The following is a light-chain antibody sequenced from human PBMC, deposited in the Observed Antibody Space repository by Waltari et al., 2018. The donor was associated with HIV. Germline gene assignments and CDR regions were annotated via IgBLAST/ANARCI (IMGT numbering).Light chain of an antibody. Sequence: EIVLTQSPATLPLSPGERATLSCRASQSVSNYLAWYQQKPGQAPRLLIYDASNRASGIPARFSGSGSGTDFTLTISSLEPEDVAVYYCQQRTNWPPDTFGPGTKLEIK. CDR2: DAS. CDR1: QSVSNY. J-gene: IGKJ2*01. CDR3: QQRTNWPPDT. V-gene: IGKV3-11*01.